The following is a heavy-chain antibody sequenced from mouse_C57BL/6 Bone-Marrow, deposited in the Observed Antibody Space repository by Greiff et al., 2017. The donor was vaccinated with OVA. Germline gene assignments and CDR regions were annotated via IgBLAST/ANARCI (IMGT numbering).Heavy chain of an antibody. CDR2: INPNNGGT. J-gene: IGHJ4*01. D-gene: IGHD2-1*01. Sequence: EVKLQESGPELVKPGASVKMSCKASGYTFTDYNMHWVKQSHGKSLEWIGYINPNNGGTSYNQKFKGKATLTVNKSSSTAYMELRSLTSEDSAVYYCARYPVYYGNPYAMDYWGQGTSVTVSS. V-gene: IGHV1-22*01. CDR1: GYTFTDYN. CDR3: ARYPVYYGNPYAMDY.